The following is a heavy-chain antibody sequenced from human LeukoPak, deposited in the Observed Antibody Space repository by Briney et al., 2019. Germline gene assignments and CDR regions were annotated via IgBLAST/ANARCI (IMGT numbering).Heavy chain of an antibody. V-gene: IGHV1-2*02. CDR1: GYTFTGYY. D-gene: IGHD5-24*01. CDR2: INPSSGGT. CDR3: ASAEEGYGPTFDI. Sequence: ASVKVSCKASGYTFTGYYMHWVRQAPGQGLEWMGWINPSSGGTNYAQKFQGRVTMTRDTSISTAYMELSRLRSDDTAVYYCASAEEGYGPTFDIWGQGTMVTVSS. J-gene: IGHJ3*02.